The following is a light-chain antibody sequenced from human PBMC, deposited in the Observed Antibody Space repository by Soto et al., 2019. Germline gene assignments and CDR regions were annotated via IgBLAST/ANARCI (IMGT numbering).Light chain of an antibody. V-gene: IGLV1-44*01. CDR2: SNN. Sequence: QPVLTQAPSASGTPGQRVTISCSGSSSNIGTNTVNWYQQLPGTAPKLLIYSNNQRPSGVPDRFSGSKSGTSASLAISGLQSEDEADYYCAAWDDSPDGYVFGTGTKLTVL. J-gene: IGLJ1*01. CDR3: AAWDDSPDGYV. CDR1: SSNIGTNT.